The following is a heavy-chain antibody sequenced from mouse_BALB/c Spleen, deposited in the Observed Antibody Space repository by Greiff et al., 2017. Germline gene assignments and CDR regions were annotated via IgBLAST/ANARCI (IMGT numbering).Heavy chain of an antibody. CDR1: GFSLTSYG. D-gene: IGHD1-2*01. J-gene: IGHJ1*01. V-gene: IGHV2-2*02. CDR3: ARNSGLRLQYFDV. Sequence: VQVVESGPGLVQPSQSLSITCTVSGFSLTSYGVHWVRQSPGKGLEWLGVIWSGGSTDYNAAFISRLSISKDNSKSQVFFKMNSLQANDTAIYYCARNSGLRLQYFDVWGAGTTVTVSS. CDR2: IWSGGST.